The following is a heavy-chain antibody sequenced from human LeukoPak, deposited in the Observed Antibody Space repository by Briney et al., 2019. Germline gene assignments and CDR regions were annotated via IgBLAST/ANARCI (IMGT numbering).Heavy chain of an antibody. V-gene: IGHV3-30-3*01. CDR1: GFSFGSYW. CDR3: ARDGATWIQLWLAPSYGMDV. Sequence: GGSLRLSCAASGFSFGSYWMHWVRQAPGKGLEWVAVISYDGSNKYYADSVKGRFTISRDNSKNTLYLQMNSLRAEDTAVYYCARDGATWIQLWLAPSYGMDVWGQGTTVTVSS. D-gene: IGHD5-18*01. J-gene: IGHJ6*02. CDR2: ISYDGSNK.